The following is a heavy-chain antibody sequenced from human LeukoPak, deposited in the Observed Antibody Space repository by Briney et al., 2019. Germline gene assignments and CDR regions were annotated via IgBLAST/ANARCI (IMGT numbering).Heavy chain of an antibody. CDR1: GYSINNYW. V-gene: IGHV5-51*01. CDR3: ARQEYCSGGSCYTWFDP. Sequence: GESLKISCQGSGYSINNYWIGWVRQMPGKGLEWMGIIYPADSDIRYSPSFQGQVTISADKSISTAYLQWRSLKASDTAMYYCARQEYCSGGSCYTWFDPWGQGTLVTVSS. D-gene: IGHD2-15*01. J-gene: IGHJ5*02. CDR2: IYPADSDI.